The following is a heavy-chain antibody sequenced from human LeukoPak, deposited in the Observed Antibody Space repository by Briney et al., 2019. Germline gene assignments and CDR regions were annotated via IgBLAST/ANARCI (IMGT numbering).Heavy chain of an antibody. D-gene: IGHD5-12*01. V-gene: IGHV3-23*01. CDR3: ANLVATISWFDP. J-gene: IGHJ5*02. Sequence: PGGSLRLSCAASGFTFSSYAMSWVRRAPGKGLEWVSAISGSGGSTYYADSVKGRFTISRDNSKNTLYLQMNSLRAEDTAVYYCANLVATISWFDPWGQGTLVTVSS. CDR1: GFTFSSYA. CDR2: ISGSGGST.